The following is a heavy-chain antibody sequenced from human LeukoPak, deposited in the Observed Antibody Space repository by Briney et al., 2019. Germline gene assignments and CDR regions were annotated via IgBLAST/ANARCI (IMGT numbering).Heavy chain of an antibody. CDR3: ANHPAHSSDLQAFDY. V-gene: IGHV3-23*01. CDR2: ISGSGGST. CDR1: GFTFSSAA. D-gene: IGHD3-22*01. J-gene: IGHJ4*02. Sequence: PGGSLRLSCAASGFTFSSAAMSWVRQAPGKGLEWVSAISGSGGSTYYADSVKGRFTISRDNSKNTLYLQMNSLRAEDTAVYYCANHPAHSSDLQAFDYWGQGTLVTVSS.